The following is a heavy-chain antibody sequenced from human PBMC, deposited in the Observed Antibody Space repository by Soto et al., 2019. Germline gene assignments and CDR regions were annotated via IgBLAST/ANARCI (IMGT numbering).Heavy chain of an antibody. Sequence: PGGSLRLSCGASGLTFSSYGINWVRQAPGKGLEWVAVIWYDGSNKYYADSVKGRFTISRDNSKNTLYLQMNSLRAEDTAVYYCARDPSSMTTVTTWAAQGWFDPWGQGTLVTVSS. CDR2: IWYDGSNK. D-gene: IGHD4-17*01. CDR1: GLTFSSYG. J-gene: IGHJ5*02. CDR3: ARDPSSMTTVTTWAAQGWFDP. V-gene: IGHV3-33*01.